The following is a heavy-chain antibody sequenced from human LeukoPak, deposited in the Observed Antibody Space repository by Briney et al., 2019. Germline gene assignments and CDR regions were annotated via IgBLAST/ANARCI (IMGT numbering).Heavy chain of an antibody. J-gene: IGHJ4*02. CDR1: GFTFSSYS. CDR3: ARAGGYSSGWLAY. CDR2: ISSGSSYI. V-gene: IGHV3-21*01. D-gene: IGHD6-19*01. Sequence: GGSLRLSCAASGFTFSSYSMNWVRQAPGKGLEWVSSISSGSSYIYYADSVKGRFTISRDNAKNSLYLQMNSLRAEDTAVYYCARAGGYSSGWLAYWGQGTLVTVSS.